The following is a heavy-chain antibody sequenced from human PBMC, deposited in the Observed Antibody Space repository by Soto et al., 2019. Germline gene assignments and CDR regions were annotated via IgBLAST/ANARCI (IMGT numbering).Heavy chain of an antibody. CDR1: GFTFSSYA. J-gene: IGHJ6*02. V-gene: IGHV3-30-3*01. Sequence: GGSLRLSCAASGFTFSSYAMHWVRQAPGKGLEWVAVISYDGSNKYYADSVKGRFTISRDNSKNTLYLQMNSLRAEDTAVYYCARVYYGGNRGYYYYGMDVWGQGTTVTVSS. D-gene: IGHD4-17*01. CDR3: ARVYYGGNRGYYYYGMDV. CDR2: ISYDGSNK.